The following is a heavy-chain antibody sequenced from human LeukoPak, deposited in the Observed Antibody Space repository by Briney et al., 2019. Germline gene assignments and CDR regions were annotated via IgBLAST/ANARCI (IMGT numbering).Heavy chain of an antibody. Sequence: GGSLRLSCAASGFTFSSYSMNWVRQAPGKGLEWISYISSSSTIIKYADSVRGRFTISRGDARESLYLQMSSLRADDTAIYYCGASRQYVGAFDIWGQGTLVTVSS. D-gene: IGHD3-16*01. V-gene: IGHV3-48*04. CDR1: GFTFSSYS. J-gene: IGHJ3*02. CDR3: GASRQYVGAFDI. CDR2: ISSSSTII.